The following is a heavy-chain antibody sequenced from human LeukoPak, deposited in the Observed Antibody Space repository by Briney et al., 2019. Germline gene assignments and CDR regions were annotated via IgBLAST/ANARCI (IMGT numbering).Heavy chain of an antibody. CDR2: ISYDGSNK. D-gene: IGHD3-22*01. Sequence: GGSLRLSCAASGFTFSSYAMHWVRQAPGKGLEWVAVISYDGSNKYYADSVKGRFTISRDNSKNTLYLQMNSLRAEDTAVYYCARAWVGYYDSSGSAFDIWGQGTMVTVSS. V-gene: IGHV3-30-3*01. J-gene: IGHJ3*02. CDR1: GFTFSSYA. CDR3: ARAWVGYYDSSGSAFDI.